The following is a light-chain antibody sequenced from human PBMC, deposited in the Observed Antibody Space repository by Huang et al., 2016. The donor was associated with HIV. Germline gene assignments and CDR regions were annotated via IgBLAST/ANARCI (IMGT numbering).Light chain of an antibody. CDR1: QSLLHSNGDND. CDR2: LGS. J-gene: IGKJ1*01. Sequence: DIVMTQSPLSLPVTPGEPASISCRSGQSLLHSNGDNDLDWYLQKPGHSPQLLIHLGSNRASGVPDRFSGSGSGTDFTLKISRVEAEDVGVYYCMQAIQTPWTFGQGTKVEIK. CDR3: MQAIQTPWT. V-gene: IGKV2-28*01.